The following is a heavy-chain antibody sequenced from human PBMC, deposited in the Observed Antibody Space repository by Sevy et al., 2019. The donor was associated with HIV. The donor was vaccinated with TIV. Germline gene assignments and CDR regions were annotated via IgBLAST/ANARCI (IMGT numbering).Heavy chain of an antibody. D-gene: IGHD3-22*01. Sequence: SETLSLTCAVYGGSFSGYYWSWIRQPPGKGLEWIGEINHSGSTNYNPSLKSRVTISVDTSKNQFSLKLSSVTAADTAVYYCARWSSFFGPGTYYYDSSDYFFDYWGQGTLVTVSS. V-gene: IGHV4-34*01. J-gene: IGHJ4*02. CDR2: INHSGST. CDR3: ARWSSFFGPGTYYYDSSDYFFDY. CDR1: GGSFSGYY.